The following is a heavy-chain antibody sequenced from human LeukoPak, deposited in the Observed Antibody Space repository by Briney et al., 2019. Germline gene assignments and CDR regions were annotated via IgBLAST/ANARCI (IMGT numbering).Heavy chain of an antibody. CDR3: VRGKANYGSGSDV. D-gene: IGHD3-10*01. J-gene: IGHJ6*04. V-gene: IGHV3-21*01. CDR1: GFTFSRHN. CDR2: ISSSSSYI. Sequence: WGSLRLSCAASGFTFSRHNMNWVRQAPGQGLEWVSSISSSSSYIYYADSVKGRFTISRDNARNSLYLQMNSLRAEDTAVYYCVRGKANYGSGSDVWGKGTTVTVSS.